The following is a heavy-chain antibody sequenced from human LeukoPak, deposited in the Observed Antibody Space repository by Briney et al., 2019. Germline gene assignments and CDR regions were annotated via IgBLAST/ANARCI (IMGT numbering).Heavy chain of an antibody. V-gene: IGHV4-59*01. CDR2: IYYTGST. CDR1: GGSISSYY. J-gene: IGHJ2*01. D-gene: IGHD4-17*01. Sequence: SETLSLTCTVSGGSISSYYWSWIRQPPGKGLEWIGYIYYTGSTTYNPSLKSRVTISVDTSKNQFSLKLRSVTAADTAVYYCARDYGDIPPDWYYDLWGQGTLVTVSS. CDR3: ARDYGDIPPDWYYDL.